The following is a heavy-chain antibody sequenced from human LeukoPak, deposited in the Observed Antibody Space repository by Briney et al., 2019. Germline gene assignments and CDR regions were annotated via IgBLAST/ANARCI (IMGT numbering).Heavy chain of an antibody. CDR2: ISAYNGNT. D-gene: IGHD3-22*01. CDR1: GYTFTSYG. J-gene: IGHJ3*02. Sequence: ASVKVSCKASGYTFTSYGISWVRQAPGQGLEWMGWISAYNGNTNYAQKLQGRVTMTRDMSTSTVYMELSSLRSEDTAVYYCARVWRGYYDSSGPTYDAFDIWGQGTMVTVSS. V-gene: IGHV1-18*01. CDR3: ARVWRGYYDSSGPTYDAFDI.